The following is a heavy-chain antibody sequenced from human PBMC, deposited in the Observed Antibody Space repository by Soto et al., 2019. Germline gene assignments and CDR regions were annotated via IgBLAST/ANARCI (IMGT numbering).Heavy chain of an antibody. V-gene: IGHV3-53*01. CDR3: ARDRGYCSGGSCYPDNYYYGMDV. D-gene: IGHD2-15*01. CDR1: GFTVSSNY. CDR2: IYSGGST. J-gene: IGHJ6*01. Sequence: PQGSLGLSGAASGFTVSSNYIRWVRQARWKGLEWVAVIYSGGSTYYAGSVKGRFTISRDNSKNTLYLQMNILRAEDTAVYYCARDRGYCSGGSCYPDNYYYGMDVWGQGSKVSVSS.